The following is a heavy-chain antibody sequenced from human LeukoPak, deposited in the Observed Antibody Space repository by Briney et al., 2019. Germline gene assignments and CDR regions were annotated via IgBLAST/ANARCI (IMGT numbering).Heavy chain of an antibody. CDR3: ASVVVAAQYFDPLDP. V-gene: IGHV1-46*01. D-gene: IGHD2-15*01. J-gene: IGHJ5*02. CDR1: GYTFTSYY. CDR2: INPSGGST. Sequence: ASVKVSCKASGYTFTSYYMHWVRQAPGQGLEWMGIINPSGGSTSYAQKFQGRVTMTRDTSTSTVYMELSSLRSEDTAVYYCASVVVAAQYFDPLDPWGQGTLVTVSS.